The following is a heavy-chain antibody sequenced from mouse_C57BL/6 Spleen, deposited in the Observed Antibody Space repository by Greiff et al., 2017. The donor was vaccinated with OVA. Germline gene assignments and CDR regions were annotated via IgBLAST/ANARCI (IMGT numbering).Heavy chain of an antibody. CDR1: GFTFNTYA. V-gene: IGHV10-3*01. CDR3: VRGGTGTLYFDY. CDR2: IRSKSSNYAT. J-gene: IGHJ2*01. Sequence: DVQLQESGGGLVQPKGSLKLSCAASGFTFNTYAMHWVRQAPGKGLEWVARIRSKSSNYATYYADSVKDRFTISRDDSQSMLYLQMNNLKTEDTAMYYCVRGGTGTLYFDYWGQGTTLTVSS. D-gene: IGHD4-1*01.